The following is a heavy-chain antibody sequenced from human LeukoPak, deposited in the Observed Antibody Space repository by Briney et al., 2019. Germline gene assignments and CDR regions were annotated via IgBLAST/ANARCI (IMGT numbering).Heavy chain of an antibody. Sequence: SETLSLTCTVSGGSISSSSHYWGWIRQPPGKGLEWIGSIYYSGITYYNPSLKSRVTISVDKSKNQFSLKLSSVTAADTAVYYCARGGEAAGHFDYWGQGTLVTVSS. CDR2: IYYSGIT. CDR1: GGSISSSSHY. D-gene: IGHD6-13*01. V-gene: IGHV4-39*07. CDR3: ARGGEAAGHFDY. J-gene: IGHJ4*02.